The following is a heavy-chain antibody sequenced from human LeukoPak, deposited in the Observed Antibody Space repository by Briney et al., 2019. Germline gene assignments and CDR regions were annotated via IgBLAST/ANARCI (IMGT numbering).Heavy chain of an antibody. J-gene: IGHJ4*02. CDR3: ASDFHENYYDSSGFDY. CDR2: ISSSGSTI. CDR1: GFTFSDYY. D-gene: IGHD3-22*01. Sequence: GGSLRLSCAASGFTFSDYYMSWIRQAPGKGLEWVSYISSSGSTIYYADSVKGGFTISRDNAKNSLYLQMHSLRAEDTAVYYCASDFHENYYDSSGFDYWGQGTLVTVSS. V-gene: IGHV3-11*01.